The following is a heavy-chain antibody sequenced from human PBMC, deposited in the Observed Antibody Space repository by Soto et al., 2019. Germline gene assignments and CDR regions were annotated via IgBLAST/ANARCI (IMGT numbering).Heavy chain of an antibody. V-gene: IGHV3-21*01. J-gene: IGHJ4*02. CDR1: VFTFSSYS. CDR3: ARLLIESSGWPLDY. D-gene: IGHD6-19*01. CDR2: ISSSSSYI. Sequence: GPLRLYGAASVFTFSSYSMNWVRQAPGKGLEWVSSISSSSSYIYYADSVKGRFTISRDNAKNSLYLQMNSLRAEDTAVYYCARLLIESSGWPLDYWGQGTLVTVSS.